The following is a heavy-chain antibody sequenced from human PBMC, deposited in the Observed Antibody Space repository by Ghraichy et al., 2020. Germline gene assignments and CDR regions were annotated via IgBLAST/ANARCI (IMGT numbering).Heavy chain of an antibody. Sequence: ASVKVSCKASGYTFTSYDINWVRQATGQGLEWMGWMNPNSGNTGYAQRFQGRVTMTRSTSINTAYMELSSLRSDDTAVYYCASSRGVDSSSWYSLDYWGQGTLVTVSS. CDR3: ASSRGVDSSSWYSLDY. V-gene: IGHV1-8*01. J-gene: IGHJ4*02. D-gene: IGHD6-13*01. CDR1: GYTFTSYD. CDR2: MNPNSGNT.